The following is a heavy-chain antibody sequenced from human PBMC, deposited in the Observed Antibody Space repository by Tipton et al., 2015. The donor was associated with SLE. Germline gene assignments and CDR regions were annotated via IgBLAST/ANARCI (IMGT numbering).Heavy chain of an antibody. CDR1: GDSISSDYY. J-gene: IGHJ6*03. D-gene: IGHD3-3*01. Sequence: TLSLTCTVSGDSISSDYYWGWIRQPPGKGLEWIGSIHHRGRTYYSPPLKSRVTISVDTSKNQFSLNLSSVTAADTAVYYCARESYDSWSGYYRGYYFYMDVRDKGSTVTVSS. CDR2: IHHRGRT. CDR3: ARESYDSWSGYYRGYYFYMDV. V-gene: IGHV4-38-2*02.